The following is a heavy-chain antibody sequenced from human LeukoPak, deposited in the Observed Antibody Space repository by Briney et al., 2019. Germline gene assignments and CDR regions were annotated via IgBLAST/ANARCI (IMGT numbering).Heavy chain of an antibody. CDR2: INWNGGST. CDR3: AREGEGSPYYYYYYMDV. V-gene: IGHV3-20*03. Sequence: WIRQPPGKGLEWVSGINWNGGSTGYADSVKGRFTISRDNAKNSLYLQMNSLRAEDTALYYCAREGEGSPYYYYYYMDVWGKGTTVTVSS. J-gene: IGHJ6*03.